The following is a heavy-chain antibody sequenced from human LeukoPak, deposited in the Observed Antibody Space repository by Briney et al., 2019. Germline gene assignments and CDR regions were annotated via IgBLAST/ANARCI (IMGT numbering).Heavy chain of an antibody. Sequence: GGSLRLSCAASGFTFSSYAMSWVRQAPGKGLEWVSAISGSGGSTYYADSVKGRFTISRDNAKNSLYLQMNSLRADDTAVYYCARDSGGYFDRNNFGYWGQGTLVTVSS. D-gene: IGHD3-9*01. V-gene: IGHV3-23*01. CDR3: ARDSGGYFDRNNFGY. J-gene: IGHJ4*02. CDR1: GFTFSSYA. CDR2: ISGSGGST.